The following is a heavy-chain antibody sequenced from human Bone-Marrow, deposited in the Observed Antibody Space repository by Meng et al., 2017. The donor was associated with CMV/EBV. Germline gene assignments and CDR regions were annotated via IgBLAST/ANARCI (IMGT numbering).Heavy chain of an antibody. CDR2: IYYSGST. CDR3: ARAAGSYYGSGCWFDP. V-gene: IGHV4-31*01. D-gene: IGHD3-10*01. J-gene: IGHJ5*02. CDR1: GSISSGGYY. Sequence: GSISSGGYYWSWIRQHPGKGLGWIGYIYYSGSTYYNPSLKSLVTISVDTSRNQFSLKLSSVTAADTAVYYCARAAGSYYGSGCWFDPWGQGTLVTVSS.